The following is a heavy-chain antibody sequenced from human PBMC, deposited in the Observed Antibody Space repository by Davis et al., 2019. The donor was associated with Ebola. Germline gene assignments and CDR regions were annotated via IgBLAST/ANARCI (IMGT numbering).Heavy chain of an antibody. J-gene: IGHJ4*02. D-gene: IGHD3-22*01. CDR3: ARGRRYYDSSGYYLPNFDY. Sequence: SETLSLTCTVSGGSISSYYWSWIRQPPGKGLEWIGEINHSGSTNYNPSLKSRVTISVDTSKNQFSLKLSSVTAADTAVYYCARGRRYYDSSGYYLPNFDYWGQGTLVTVSS. V-gene: IGHV4-34*01. CDR1: GGSISSYY. CDR2: INHSGST.